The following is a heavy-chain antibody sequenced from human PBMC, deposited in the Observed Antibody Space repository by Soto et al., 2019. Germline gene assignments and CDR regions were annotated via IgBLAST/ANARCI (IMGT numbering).Heavy chain of an antibody. CDR1: GFSLTTNAMC. J-gene: IGHJ6*02. D-gene: IGHD3-10*01. V-gene: IGHV2-70*01. Sequence: SGPTLVNPTQTLTLTCTFSGFSLTTNAMCVTWIRQPPGKALEWLALINWDDDKYYSTSLKTRLTISKDTSKNQVVLTMTNMDPVDTATYYCARAYGSGNYFLYYGMDVWRQGTAVTVSS. CDR2: INWDDDK. CDR3: ARAYGSGNYFLYYGMDV.